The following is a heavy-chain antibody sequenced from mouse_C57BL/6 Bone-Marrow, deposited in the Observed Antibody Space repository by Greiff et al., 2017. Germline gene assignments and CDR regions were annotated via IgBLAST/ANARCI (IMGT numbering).Heavy chain of an antibody. Sequence: EVKLQESGGGLVQPGGSLKLSCAASGIDFSRYWMSWVRRAPGKGLEWIGEINPDSSTINYAPSLKDKFIISRDKAKNTLYLQMSKVRSEDTALYYCARLDSSGYAWFAYWGQGTLVTVSA. CDR1: GIDFSRYW. D-gene: IGHD3-2*02. CDR3: ARLDSSGYAWFAY. CDR2: INPDSSTI. J-gene: IGHJ3*01. V-gene: IGHV4-1*01.